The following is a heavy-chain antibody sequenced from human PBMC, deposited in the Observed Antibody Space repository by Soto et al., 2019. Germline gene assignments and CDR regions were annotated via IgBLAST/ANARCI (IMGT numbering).Heavy chain of an antibody. CDR1: GYTFTGYY. Sequence: QVQLVQSGAEVKKPGASVKVSCKASGYTFTGYYMHWVRQAPGQGLEWMGWINPNSGGTNYAQKCQGWVTMTRDTSISTAYMELSRLRSDDTAVYYCARAWRGYFDLWGRGTLVTVSS. CDR2: INPNSGGT. J-gene: IGHJ2*01. CDR3: ARAWRGYFDL. V-gene: IGHV1-2*04.